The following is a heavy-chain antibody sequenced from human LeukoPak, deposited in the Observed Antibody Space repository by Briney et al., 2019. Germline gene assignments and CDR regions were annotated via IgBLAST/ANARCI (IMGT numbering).Heavy chain of an antibody. CDR1: GFTVSSNY. V-gene: IGHV3-53*01. D-gene: IGHD3-10*01. CDR2: IYSGGST. Sequence: GGSLRLSCAASGFTVSSNYMSRVRQAPGKGLEWVSVIYSGGSTYYADSVKGRFTISRDNSKNTLYLQMNSLRAEDTAVYYCARDDAGRRFFDYWGQGTLVTVSS. J-gene: IGHJ4*02. CDR3: ARDDAGRRFFDY.